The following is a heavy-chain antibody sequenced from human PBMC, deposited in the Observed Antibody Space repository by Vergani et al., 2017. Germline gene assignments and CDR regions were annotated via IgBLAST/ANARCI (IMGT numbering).Heavy chain of an antibody. CDR1: GFTFGSFG. V-gene: IGHV3-33*01. CDR3: ARDLRLMYNRFDP. J-gene: IGHJ5*02. D-gene: IGHD3-3*01. CDR2: IWYDGRKK. Sequence: QVQLVESGGGLVKPGGSLRLSCAASGFTFGSFGMHWVRQAPGKGLEWVAVIWYDGRKKQYADSVKGRFTVSRDNSQSTLYLQMNSLRAEDTAMYYCARDLRLMYNRFDPWGQGTLVTVSS.